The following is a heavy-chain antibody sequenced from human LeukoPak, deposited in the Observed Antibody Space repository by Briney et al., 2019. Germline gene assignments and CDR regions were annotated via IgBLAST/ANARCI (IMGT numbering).Heavy chain of an antibody. CDR1: GFTFSSYW. CDR2: IKQDGSEK. Sequence: GGSLRLSRAASGFTFSSYWMSWVRQAPGKGLEWVANIKQDGSEKYYVDSVKGRFTISRDNAKNSLYLQMNSLRAEDTAVYYCARVNAMGVYYYYYYMDVWGKGTTVTVSS. V-gene: IGHV3-7*01. J-gene: IGHJ6*03. CDR3: ARVNAMGVYYYYYYMDV. D-gene: IGHD5-18*01.